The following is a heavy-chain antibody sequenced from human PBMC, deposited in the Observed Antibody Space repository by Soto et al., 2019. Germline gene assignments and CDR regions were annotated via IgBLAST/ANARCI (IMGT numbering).Heavy chain of an antibody. CDR2: INAGNGNT. Sequence: ASVKVSCKASGYTFTSYAMHWVRQAPGQRLEWMGWINAGNGNTKYSQKFQGRVTITRDTSASTAYMELSSLRSEDTAVYYCARYSRNYWYDYYCGMDVWGQGTTVTVSS. CDR3: ARYSRNYWYDYYCGMDV. V-gene: IGHV1-3*01. J-gene: IGHJ6*02. CDR1: GYTFTSYA. D-gene: IGHD1-7*01.